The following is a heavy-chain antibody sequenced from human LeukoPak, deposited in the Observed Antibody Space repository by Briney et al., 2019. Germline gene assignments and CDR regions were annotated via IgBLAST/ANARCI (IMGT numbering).Heavy chain of an antibody. Sequence: GASVKVSCKASGYTFTNYGLTWVRQAPGQGLEWMGWISAYNGNTNYAQKLQGRVTMTTDTSTSTAYMELRSLRSDDTAVYYCARDLGADIVVVVAATGDAFDIWGQGTMVTVSS. CDR3: ARDLGADIVVVVAATGDAFDI. J-gene: IGHJ3*02. D-gene: IGHD2-15*01. CDR2: ISAYNGNT. V-gene: IGHV1-18*01. CDR1: GYTFTNYG.